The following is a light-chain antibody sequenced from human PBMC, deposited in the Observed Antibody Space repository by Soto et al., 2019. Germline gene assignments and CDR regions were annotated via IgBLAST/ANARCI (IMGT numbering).Light chain of an antibody. V-gene: IGKV3D-15*01. CDR2: GAS. CDR3: QHYNNWPLT. CDR1: QSVTNN. Sequence: EIVFTQSPGTLSLSPGERATLSCRASQSVTNNYLAWFQQKPGQAPRLLIYGASNGATGTPARFSGRGSGTEFTLTINSLQSEDFAVYYCQHYNNWPLTFGGGTKVDIK. J-gene: IGKJ4*01.